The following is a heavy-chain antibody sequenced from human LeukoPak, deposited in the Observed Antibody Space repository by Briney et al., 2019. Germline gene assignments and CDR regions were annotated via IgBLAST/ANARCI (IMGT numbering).Heavy chain of an antibody. V-gene: IGHV4-61*01. J-gene: IGHJ6*03. D-gene: IGHD3-22*01. Sequence: SETLSLTCSVSGDTLSNILYYWGWIRQPPGKGLEWIGYIYYSGITYYNPSLRSRVTISVDTSKNQFSLKLSSVTAADTAVYYCARSSEGRYYYDSSGFSYYYYYMDVWGKGTTVTISS. CDR2: IYYSGIT. CDR3: ARSSEGRYYYDSSGFSYYYYYMDV. CDR1: GDTLSNILYY.